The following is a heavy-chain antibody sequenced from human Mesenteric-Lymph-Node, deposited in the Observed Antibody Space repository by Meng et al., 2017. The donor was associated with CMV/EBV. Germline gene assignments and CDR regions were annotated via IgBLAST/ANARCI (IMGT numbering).Heavy chain of an antibody. CDR3: AKEGGYSSSWLTYYFDY. D-gene: IGHD6-13*01. J-gene: IGHJ4*02. Sequence: GESLKISCAASGFSVSSNDMSWVRQAPGKGLEWVSAISGSGGSTYYADSVKGRFTISRDNSKNTLYLQMNSLRAEDTAVYYCAKEGGYSSSWLTYYFDYWGQGTLVTVSS. CDR1: GFSVSSND. CDR2: ISGSGGST. V-gene: IGHV3-23*01.